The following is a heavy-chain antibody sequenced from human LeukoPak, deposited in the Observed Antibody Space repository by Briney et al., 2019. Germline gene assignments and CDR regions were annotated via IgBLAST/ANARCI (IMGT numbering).Heavy chain of an antibody. D-gene: IGHD6-19*01. CDR1: GGSFSGYY. V-gene: IGHV4-34*01. Sequence: KPSETLSLTCAVYGGSFSGYYWSWIRQPPGKGLEWIGEINHSGSTNYNPSLKSRVTISVDTSKNQFSLKLSSVTAADTAVYYCARARGGYSSGWYEDYWGQGTLVTVSS. CDR2: INHSGST. CDR3: ARARGGYSSGWYEDY. J-gene: IGHJ4*02.